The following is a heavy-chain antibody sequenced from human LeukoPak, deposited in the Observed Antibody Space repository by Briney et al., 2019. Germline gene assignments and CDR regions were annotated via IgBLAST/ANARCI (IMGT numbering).Heavy chain of an antibody. D-gene: IGHD6-13*01. Sequence: SVKVSCKASGGTFSSYAISWVRQAPGQGLEWMGRIIPIFGTANYAQKFQGRVTITADEPTSTAYMELSSLRSEDTAVYYCARDESIAAAGFDYWGQGTLVTVSS. V-gene: IGHV1-69*15. CDR1: GGTFSSYA. CDR2: IIPIFGTA. J-gene: IGHJ4*02. CDR3: ARDESIAAAGFDY.